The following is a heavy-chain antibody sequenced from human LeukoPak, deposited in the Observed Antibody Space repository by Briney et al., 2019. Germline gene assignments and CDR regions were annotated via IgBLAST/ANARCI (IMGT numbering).Heavy chain of an antibody. V-gene: IGHV3-64*01. CDR1: GFTFSSCA. J-gene: IGHJ3*02. CDR3: ARDLIYYDSSGYHNDAFDI. Sequence: GGSLGLSCAASGFTFSSCAMHWVRQAPGKGLEYVSAISSNGGSTYYANSVKGRFTISRDNSKNSLYLQMNSLRAEDTAVYYCARDLIYYDSSGYHNDAFDIWGQGTMVTVSS. D-gene: IGHD3-22*01. CDR2: ISSNGGST.